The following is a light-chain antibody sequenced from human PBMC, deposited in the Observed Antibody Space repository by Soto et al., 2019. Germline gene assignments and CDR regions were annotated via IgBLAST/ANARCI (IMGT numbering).Light chain of an antibody. V-gene: IGLV2-23*01. J-gene: IGLJ1*01. CDR1: SSDVGSYNF. Sequence: TQPGWESGSPGQAVTISCTGTSSDVGSYNFVSWYQQYPGKVPKLMIYEGTKRPSGVSNRFSGSKSGNTASLTISGLQAEDEADYYCFSYAGSTYVFGTGPKVTVL. CDR2: EGT. CDR3: FSYAGSTYV.